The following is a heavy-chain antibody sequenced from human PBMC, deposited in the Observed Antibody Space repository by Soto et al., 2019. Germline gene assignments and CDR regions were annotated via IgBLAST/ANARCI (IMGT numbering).Heavy chain of an antibody. V-gene: IGHV1-69*13. Sequence: SXKVSFEASGGTXNSYAIRLVRQAPGQGLEWMGGIIPIFGTANYAQKFQGRVTITADEYTSTAYMEMSSLRSEDTAVYYCASHIYGEYVFDYWGQGTLVTVSS. D-gene: IGHD4-17*01. J-gene: IGHJ4*02. CDR1: GGTXNSYA. CDR2: IIPIFGTA. CDR3: ASHIYGEYVFDY.